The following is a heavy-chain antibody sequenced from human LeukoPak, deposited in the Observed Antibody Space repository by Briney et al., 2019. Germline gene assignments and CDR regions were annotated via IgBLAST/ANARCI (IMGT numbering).Heavy chain of an antibody. CDR1: GYTFTGYY. CDR3: ARSLYYYDSSGYYY. Sequence: ASVKVSCKASGYTFTGYYMHWVRQAPGQGLEWMGWINPNSGGTNYAQKFQGRVTMTRDTSISTAYMELSRLRSDGTAVYYCARSLYYYDSSGYYYWGQGTLVTVSS. CDR2: INPNSGGT. J-gene: IGHJ4*02. D-gene: IGHD3-22*01. V-gene: IGHV1-2*02.